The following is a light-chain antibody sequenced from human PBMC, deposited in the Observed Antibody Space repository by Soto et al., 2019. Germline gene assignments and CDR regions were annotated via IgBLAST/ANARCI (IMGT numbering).Light chain of an antibody. V-gene: IGKV3D-15*01. CDR1: QSVSSN. J-gene: IGKJ4*01. Sequence: ISQSPATLYVSPGERATRSCRASQSVSSNLAWYQQKPGQAPSLLIYDISARATGIPTRFSGSGSGTEFTLTISSLQSEDFAVYYCQQDIDWPLTVGGGTK. CDR2: DIS. CDR3: QQDIDWPLT.